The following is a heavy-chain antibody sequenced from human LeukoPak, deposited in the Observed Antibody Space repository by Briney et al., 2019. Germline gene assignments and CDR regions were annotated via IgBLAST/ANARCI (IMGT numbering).Heavy chain of an antibody. Sequence: ASVKVSCQGSGYSFTSYEINWVRQATGQGLEWMGWMNPYSGNTGYVERIQGRVTFTRDTSINTAYMGLSGLISDDTAVYYCAFRGHHYETSWEYWGQGTLGTVSS. CDR2: MNPYSGNT. V-gene: IGHV1-8*03. J-gene: IGHJ4*02. CDR1: GYSFTSYE. CDR3: AFRGHHYETSWEY. D-gene: IGHD3-22*01.